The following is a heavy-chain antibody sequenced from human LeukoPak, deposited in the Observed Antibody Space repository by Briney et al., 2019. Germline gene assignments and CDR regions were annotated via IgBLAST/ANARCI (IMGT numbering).Heavy chain of an antibody. J-gene: IGHJ5*02. D-gene: IGHD4-17*01. Sequence: GGSLRLSCAASGFTFSDYYMSWIRQAPGKGLEWVSYISSSSSYTNYADSVKGRFTISRDNAKNSLYLQMNSLRAEDTAVYYCARATTTVTTDWFDPWAREPWPPSPQ. V-gene: IGHV3-11*06. CDR3: ARATTTVTTDWFDP. CDR2: ISSSSSYT. CDR1: GFTFSDYY.